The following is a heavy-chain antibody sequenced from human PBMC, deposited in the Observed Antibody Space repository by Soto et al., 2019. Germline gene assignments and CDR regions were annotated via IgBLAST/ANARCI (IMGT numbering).Heavy chain of an antibody. V-gene: IGHV1-2*02. CDR3: AKDLTRQLAYWLDP. Sequence: ASVKVSCKASGYTFTPHHMHWVRQAPGQGPEWMGIFNPSDGSTNYAQKFQGRVTLTRDTSIATAYLTLTSLTSDDTALYYCAKDLTRQLAYWLDPWGQGTQVTVSS. CDR2: FNPSDGST. D-gene: IGHD6-6*01. CDR1: GYTFTPHH. J-gene: IGHJ5*02.